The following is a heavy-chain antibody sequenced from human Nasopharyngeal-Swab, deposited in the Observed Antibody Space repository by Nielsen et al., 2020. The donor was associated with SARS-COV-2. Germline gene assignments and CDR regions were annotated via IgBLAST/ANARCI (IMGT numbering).Heavy chain of an antibody. CDR2: SIDYNADT. CDR1: GHFFLSYG. V-gene: IGHV1-18*01. CDR3: ARDIEEWLVVPSLSFDY. J-gene: IGHJ4*02. Sequence: GSVQVSCKASGHFFLSYGINWGRQAPPQGVEWMGWSIDYNADTNYAQKLQGRISMTTDTSTSTAYMELRSLRADDAAVYYCARDIEEWLVVPSLSFDYWGQGTLVTVSS. D-gene: IGHD3-3*01.